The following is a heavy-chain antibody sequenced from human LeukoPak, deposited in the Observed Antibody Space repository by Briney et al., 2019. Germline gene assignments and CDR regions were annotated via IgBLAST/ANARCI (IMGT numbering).Heavy chain of an antibody. CDR3: AREGRPSGSLGYYYGMDV. V-gene: IGHV3-30-3*01. Sequence: PGGSLRLSCAASGFTFSNYWMHWVRQAPGKGLEWVAVISYDGSNKYYADSVKGRFTISRDNSKNTLYLQMNSLRAEDTAVYYCAREGRPSGSLGYYYGMDVWGQGTTVTVSS. J-gene: IGHJ6*02. CDR2: ISYDGSNK. CDR1: GFTFSNYW. D-gene: IGHD3-10*01.